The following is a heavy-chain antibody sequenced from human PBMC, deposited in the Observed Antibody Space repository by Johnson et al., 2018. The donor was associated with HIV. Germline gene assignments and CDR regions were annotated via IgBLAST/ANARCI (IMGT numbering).Heavy chain of an antibody. V-gene: IGHV3-11*04. CDR3: ARVGQWLVHCTVCAFDI. CDR1: EFTFSDYY. Sequence: QVQLVESGGGLVKPGGSLRLSCAAYEFTFSDYYMNWIRQAPGKGLEWVSFISSSGSTIQYADSVKGRFTISRDNAKNSLYLQMNSLRDEDTAVYYCARVGQWLVHCTVCAFDIWGQGTMLNVSS. J-gene: IGHJ3*02. CDR2: ISSSGSTI. D-gene: IGHD6-19*01.